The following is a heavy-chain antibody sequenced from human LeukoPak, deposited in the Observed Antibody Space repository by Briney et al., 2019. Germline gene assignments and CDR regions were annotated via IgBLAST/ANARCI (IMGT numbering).Heavy chain of an antibody. D-gene: IGHD2-21*02. CDR2: VKSKAVGETT. CDR3: ATCNGDYYFNF. J-gene: IGHJ4*02. CDR1: GFTFSNAW. Sequence: GGSLRLSCAASGFTFSNAWMNWVRQAPGKGLEWVARVKSKAVGETTSYAAPVKGRFSILRDDSRDMVYLQMNSLEAEDTAVYYCATCNGDYYFNFWGQGTLVIVSS. V-gene: IGHV3-15*01.